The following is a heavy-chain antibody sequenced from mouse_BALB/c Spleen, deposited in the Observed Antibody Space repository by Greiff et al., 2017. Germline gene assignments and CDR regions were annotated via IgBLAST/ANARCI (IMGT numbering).Heavy chain of an antibody. V-gene: IGHV5-6-5*01. CDR3: ARGGDGYYPDY. CDR1: GFTFSSYA. D-gene: IGHD2-3*01. J-gene: IGHJ2*01. CDR2: ISSGGST. Sequence: EVMVVESGGGLVKPGGSLKLSCAASGFTFSSYAMSWVRQTPEKRLGWVASISSGGSTYYPDSVKGRFTISRDNARNILYLQMSSLRSEDTAMYYCARGGDGYYPDYWGQGTTLTVSS.